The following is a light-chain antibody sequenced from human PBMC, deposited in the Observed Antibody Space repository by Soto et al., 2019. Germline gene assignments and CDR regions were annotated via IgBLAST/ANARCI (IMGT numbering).Light chain of an antibody. Sequence: QAVVTQEPSLTGSPGGTVTLTCASSTGAVTSGNYPSWFQQKPGQAPRTLIYTTDDKHSWTPARFSGSLLGGKAALTLSGVQPEYEAEYYCRRYDGGAHRVFGGGTQLTVL. CDR1: TGAVTSGNY. CDR3: RRYDGGAHRV. CDR2: TTD. V-gene: IGLV7-43*01. J-gene: IGLJ3*02.